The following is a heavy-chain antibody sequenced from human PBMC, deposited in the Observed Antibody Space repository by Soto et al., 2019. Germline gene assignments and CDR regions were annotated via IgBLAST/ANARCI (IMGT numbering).Heavy chain of an antibody. CDR2: ITGGATNA. CDR1: GFTFSSYP. Sequence: HPGGSLRLSCEASGFTFSSYPMSWVRQAPGKGLEWISGITGGATNAYYADSVKGRITISRDNSKNTLYLQMNTLRAEDTAVYYCSKNLRHYYDYCPADYRGQGTLVTVSS. D-gene: IGHD3-22*01. CDR3: SKNLRHYYDYCPADY. V-gene: IGHV3-23*01. J-gene: IGHJ4*02.